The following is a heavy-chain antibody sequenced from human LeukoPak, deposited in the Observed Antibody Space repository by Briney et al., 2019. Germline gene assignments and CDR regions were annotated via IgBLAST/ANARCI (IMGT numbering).Heavy chain of an antibody. CDR1: GFTFSSYG. CDR3: AKENEPRSPFYSYGMDV. Sequence: GGSLRLSCAASGFTFSSYGMHWVRQAPGKGLDWVAVISYDGSNKYYADSVKGRFTISRDNSKNTLYLQMNSLRAEDTAVYYCAKENEPRSPFYSYGMDVWGQGTTVTVSS. J-gene: IGHJ6*02. D-gene: IGHD1-1*01. CDR2: ISYDGSNK. V-gene: IGHV3-30*18.